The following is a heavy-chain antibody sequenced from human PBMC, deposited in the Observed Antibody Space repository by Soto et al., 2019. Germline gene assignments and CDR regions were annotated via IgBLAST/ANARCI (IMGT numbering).Heavy chain of an antibody. V-gene: IGHV1-18*01. CDR3: ARDPMTGYLQFDY. Sequence: VQLVQSGAEVKKPGASVKVSCRASGYTFSNYGISWVRQAPGQGLDWMGWINGNNGNTNYAQKFQGRVTMTTDTSTSTAYMELRSLTSDDTAVYYCARDPMTGYLQFDYWGQGTLVTVSS. J-gene: IGHJ4*02. CDR2: INGNNGNT. CDR1: GYTFSNYG. D-gene: IGHD3-9*01.